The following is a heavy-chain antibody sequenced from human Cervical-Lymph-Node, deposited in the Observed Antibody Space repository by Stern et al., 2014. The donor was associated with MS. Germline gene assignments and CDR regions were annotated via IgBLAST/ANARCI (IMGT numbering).Heavy chain of an antibody. CDR2: INPNRGGT. V-gene: IGHV1-2*06. D-gene: IGHD3-10*01. J-gene: IGHJ4*02. CDR3: AKDQTLASGSYYGDLLDY. CDR1: GYTFNDYY. Sequence: QLVQSGGEMKKPGASVNASCQNSGYTFNDYYIHWVRQTPGQGLERMGRINPNRGGTNFAQQFQGRVTMTKDTSINTPSIQTTGLTSDDTAVYYCAKDQTLASGSYYGDLLDYWGQGTLVTVSS.